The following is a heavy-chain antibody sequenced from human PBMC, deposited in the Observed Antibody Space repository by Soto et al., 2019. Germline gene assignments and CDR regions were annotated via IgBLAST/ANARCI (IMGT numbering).Heavy chain of an antibody. CDR1: GDSVTSVSGY. CDR2: IYYSGSA. D-gene: IGHD3-10*01. Sequence: WETLSLTCTVSGDSVTSVSGYWSWIRQPPGKGLEWIGYIYYSGSADYNPSLGSRVTISIDTSKNQFSLKLTSVTAADTAVYYCARGVGFGYYYYHMDLWGQGTTVTVSS. CDR3: ARGVGFGYYYYHMDL. J-gene: IGHJ6*02. V-gene: IGHV4-61*01.